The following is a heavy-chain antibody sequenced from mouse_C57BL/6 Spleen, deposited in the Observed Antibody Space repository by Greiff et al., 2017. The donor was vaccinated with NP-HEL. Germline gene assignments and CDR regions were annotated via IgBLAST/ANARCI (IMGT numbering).Heavy chain of an antibody. Sequence: VQLQQPGTELVKPGASVKLSCKASGYTFTSYWMHWVKQRPGQGLEWIGNIYPSNGGTNYIEKFKSKATLTVDKSSSTAYMQLSSLTSEDSAVYYCARRGSYEGYFDVWGTGTTVTVSS. V-gene: IGHV1-53*01. CDR3: ARRGSYEGYFDV. J-gene: IGHJ1*03. CDR1: GYTFTSYW. D-gene: IGHD1-1*02. CDR2: IYPSNGGT.